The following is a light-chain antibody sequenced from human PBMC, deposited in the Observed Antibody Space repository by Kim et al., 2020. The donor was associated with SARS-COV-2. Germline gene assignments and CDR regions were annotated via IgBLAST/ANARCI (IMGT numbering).Light chain of an antibody. CDR1: QSVSSSY. J-gene: IGKJ2*01. CDR2: GAS. Sequence: SPGERATLSCRASQSVSSSYLAGYQQKPGQAPRLRIYGASSRATGIPDRFSGSGSGTDFTLTISRLEPEDFAVYYCQQYGSSPPYTFGQGTKLEI. CDR3: QQYGSSPPYT. V-gene: IGKV3-20*01.